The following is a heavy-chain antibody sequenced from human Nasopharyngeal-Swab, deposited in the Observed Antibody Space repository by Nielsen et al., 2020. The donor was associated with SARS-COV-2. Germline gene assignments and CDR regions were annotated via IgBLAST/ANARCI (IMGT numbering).Heavy chain of an antibody. J-gene: IGHJ6*02. D-gene: IGHD1-26*01. CDR3: ARGYGSYPYYYGMDV. CDR2: INSDGSST. CDR1: GFTLSSYW. V-gene: IGHV3-74*01. Sequence: GESLKISCAASGFTLSSYWMHWVRQAPGKGLVWVSRINSDGSSTSYADSVKGRFTISRDNAKNTLYLQMNSLRAEDTAVYYCARGYGSYPYYYGMDVWGQGTTVTVSS.